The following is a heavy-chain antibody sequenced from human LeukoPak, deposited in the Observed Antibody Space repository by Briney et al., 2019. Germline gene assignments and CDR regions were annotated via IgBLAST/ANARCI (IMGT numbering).Heavy chain of an antibody. D-gene: IGHD3-22*01. CDR1: GFTFSSYA. CDR3: AKGSTMTYWLASFDY. CDR2: IRGSGGST. J-gene: IGHJ4*02. V-gene: IGHV3-23*01. Sequence: GGSLRLSCAASGFTFSSYAMSWVRQAPGKGLEAVSAIRGSGGSTYYADSVKGRFTISRDNSKNRLYLQMNSLRAEDTAVYYCAKGSTMTYWLASFDYWGQGTLVTVSS.